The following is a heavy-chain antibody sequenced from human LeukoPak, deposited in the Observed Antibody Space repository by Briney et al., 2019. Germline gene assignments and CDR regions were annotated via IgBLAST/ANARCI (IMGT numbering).Heavy chain of an antibody. Sequence: SETLSLTCFVSGGSISSSNYYWGWIRQPPGKGLEWIGTIYYSGSTYYNPSLKSRVTISVDTSKNQFSLKLSSVTAADTAVYYCASVSNPSPDAFDIWGQGTMVTVSS. J-gene: IGHJ3*02. V-gene: IGHV4-39*01. CDR1: GGSISSSNYY. CDR2: IYYSGST. CDR3: ASVSNPSPDAFDI.